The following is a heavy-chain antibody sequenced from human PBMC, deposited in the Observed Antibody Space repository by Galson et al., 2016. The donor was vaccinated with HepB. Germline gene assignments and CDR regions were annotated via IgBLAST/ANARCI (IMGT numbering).Heavy chain of an antibody. D-gene: IGHD3/OR15-3a*01. Sequence: SLRLSCAASGFTFSAYGMHWVRQAPGKGLEWVAVISNDGNNKNYADSVKGRFTISRDNSKNALYLQMNNLTSEDTAVYYCAKDKPPDPQNKNYRIWTYNWFDPWGKGTLVTVSS. V-gene: IGHV3-30*18. CDR2: ISNDGNNK. J-gene: IGHJ5*02. CDR1: GFTFSAYG. CDR3: AKDKPPDPQNKNYRIWTYNWFDP.